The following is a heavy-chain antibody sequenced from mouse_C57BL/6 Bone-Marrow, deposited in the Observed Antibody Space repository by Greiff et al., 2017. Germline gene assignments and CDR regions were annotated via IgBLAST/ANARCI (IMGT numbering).Heavy chain of an antibody. J-gene: IGHJ2*01. CDR2: IDPSDSCN. V-gene: IGHV1-69*01. CDR1: GYTFTSYW. Sequence: QVQLQPPGAELVMPGASVKLSCKASGYTFTSYWMHWVKQRPGQGLEWIGEIDPSDSCNNYNQKFKGKSTLTVDKSSSTSYIQLSSLTSEDSAVYYCARDYDYDGGDYFYYWGPGTTLTVSS. CDR3: ARDYDYDGGDYFYY. D-gene: IGHD2-4*01.